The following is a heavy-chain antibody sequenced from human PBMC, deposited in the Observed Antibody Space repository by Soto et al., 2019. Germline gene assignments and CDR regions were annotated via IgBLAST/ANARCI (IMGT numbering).Heavy chain of an antibody. CDR3: ARAYSWYFDC. Sequence: QVQLQESGPGLVKPSETLSLTCTVSGDSISSYYWSWIRQPPGKGLEWIGYIYYSGSTNYNPSLKSRVTISVDTSKNQFSLKLSSVTAADTAVYYCARAYSWYFDCWGRGTLVTVSS. CDR1: GDSISSYY. V-gene: IGHV4-59*01. D-gene: IGHD1-26*01. CDR2: IYYSGST. J-gene: IGHJ2*01.